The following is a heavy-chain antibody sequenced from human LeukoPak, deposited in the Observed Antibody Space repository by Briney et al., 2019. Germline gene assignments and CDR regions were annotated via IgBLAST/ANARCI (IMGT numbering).Heavy chain of an antibody. CDR2: TSGNGGST. V-gene: IGHV3-23*01. J-gene: IGHJ4*02. D-gene: IGHD5-18*01. CDR3: AKVSGDSYGYFDF. CDR1: GFTSSNTG. Sequence: GGSLRLSCAASGFTSSNTGMTWVRQAPGKGLEWVSPTSGNGGSTDYADSVKGGFTNSRDNTKNTLYLQMSSLRADNTAVFYCAKVSGDSYGYFDFWGQGTLVTVSS.